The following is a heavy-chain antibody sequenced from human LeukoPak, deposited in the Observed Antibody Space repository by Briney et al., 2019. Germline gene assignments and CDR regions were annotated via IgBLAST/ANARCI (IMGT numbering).Heavy chain of an antibody. J-gene: IGHJ6*03. CDR1: GFTFSSYG. CDR2: IWYDGSNE. CDR3: AKALGGNYYYYMDV. D-gene: IGHD3-16*01. V-gene: IGHV3-33*06. Sequence: GGSLRLSCAASGFTFSSYGMHWVRQAPGKGLEWVAVIWYDGSNEYYADSVKGRFTISRDNSKNTLYLQMNSLRAEDTAAYYCAKALGGNYYYYMDVWGKGTTVTVSS.